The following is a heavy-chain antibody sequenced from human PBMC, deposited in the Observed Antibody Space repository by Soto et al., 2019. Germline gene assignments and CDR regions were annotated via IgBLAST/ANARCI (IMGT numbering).Heavy chain of an antibody. CDR3: ARWEQKRDGYNSFWWFDP. V-gene: IGHV3-53*04. CDR1: GFTVSSNY. J-gene: IGHJ5*02. Sequence: AGSLRLSCAASGFTVSSNYMSWVLQAPGKGLEWVSVIYSGGSTYYADSVKGRFTISRHNSKNTLYLQMNSLRAEDTAVYYCARWEQKRDGYNSFWWFDPWGQGTLVTVSS. D-gene: IGHD5-12*01. CDR2: IYSGGST.